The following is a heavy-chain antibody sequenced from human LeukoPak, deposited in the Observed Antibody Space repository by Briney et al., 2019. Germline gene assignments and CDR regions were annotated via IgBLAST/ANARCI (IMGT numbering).Heavy chain of an antibody. V-gene: IGHV3-23*01. Sequence: GGSLRLSCAASGFTFSSYAMSWVRQAPGKGLEWVSGISGSGGSTYYADSAKGRFTISRDNSKNTLYLQMNSLRAEDTAVYYCAKAHLAMRTTWEVDYWRQGTLVTVSS. J-gene: IGHJ4*02. D-gene: IGHD1-26*01. CDR1: GFTFSSYA. CDR2: ISGSGGST. CDR3: AKAHLAMRTTWEVDY.